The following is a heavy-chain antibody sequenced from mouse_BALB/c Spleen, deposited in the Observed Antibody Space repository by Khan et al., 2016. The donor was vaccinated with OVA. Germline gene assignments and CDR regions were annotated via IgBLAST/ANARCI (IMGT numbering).Heavy chain of an antibody. CDR1: GYSITTNYA. Sequence: VQLKESGPGLVKPSQSLSLTCTVTGYSITTNYAWDWIRQFPGNKLEWMGYISYSGSTSYNPSLKSRISITRDTSKNKFFLQLNSVTTEDPATDYCERKNYYGYAVDYWGQGTSVTVSA. V-gene: IGHV3-2*02. CDR2: ISYSGST. D-gene: IGHD1-1*01. J-gene: IGHJ4*01. CDR3: ERKNYYGYAVDY.